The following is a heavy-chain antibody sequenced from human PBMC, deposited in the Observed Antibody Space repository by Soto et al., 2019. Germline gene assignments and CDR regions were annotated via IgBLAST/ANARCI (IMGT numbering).Heavy chain of an antibody. J-gene: IGHJ4*02. D-gene: IGHD3-10*01. V-gene: IGHV4-34*01. Sequence: SETLSLTCTVSGGSTSSDNYWSWIRQPPGKRPEWIREINDSGSTNYNPSLKSRVTISVDTSKNQFSLKVRSVTAADTAVYYCARGVVRRVIIQYTSFFDYWALGTSVTVS. CDR3: ARGVVRRVIIQYTSFFDY. CDR2: INDSGST. CDR1: GGSTSSDNY.